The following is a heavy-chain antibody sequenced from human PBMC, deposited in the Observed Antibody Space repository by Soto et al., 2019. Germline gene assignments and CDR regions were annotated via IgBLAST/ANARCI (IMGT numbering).Heavy chain of an antibody. V-gene: IGHV3-21*01. Sequence: EVQLVESGGGLVKPGGSLRLSCAVSGFTFSSYSMNWVRQAPGKGLEWVSSISSSSTYIYYADSVKGRFTISRDNAKNSLYLQMNSLRAEDTAVYYCARGAPGIVVVPAALDYWGQGTLVTVSS. CDR2: ISSSSTYI. CDR1: GFTFSSYS. CDR3: ARGAPGIVVVPAALDY. D-gene: IGHD2-2*01. J-gene: IGHJ4*02.